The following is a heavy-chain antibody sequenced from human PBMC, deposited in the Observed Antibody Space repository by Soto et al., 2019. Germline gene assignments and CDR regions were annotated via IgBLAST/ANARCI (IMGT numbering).Heavy chain of an antibody. V-gene: IGHV3-30-3*01. D-gene: IGHD6-13*01. CDR2: MSYDGSNT. Sequence: QVQLVESGGGVVQPGRSLRLSCAASGFTFSSYAMHWVRQTPGKGLEWVAVMSYDGSNTYYADSVKGRFTISRDNSKNALYLQMNSLRAEDSAVFYCARGGVGAAGTRRYYFDYWGQGTLVTVSS. CDR3: ARGGVGAAGTRRYYFDY. CDR1: GFTFSSYA. J-gene: IGHJ4*02.